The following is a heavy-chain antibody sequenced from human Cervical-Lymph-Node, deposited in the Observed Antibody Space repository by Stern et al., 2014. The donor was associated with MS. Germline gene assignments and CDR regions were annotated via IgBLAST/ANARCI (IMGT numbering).Heavy chain of an antibody. Sequence: QVQLVQSGAEVKRPSASVTLSCKASGFSFTNFAIHWVRQAPGQTLEWMGWINAAKGNTKYSQKFQRGVTIIRDSSARTSYMVRSGLTSEDAAIYYCARDQDYDFWSGWGWFNPWGQGTLVTVSS. CDR1: GFSFTNFA. J-gene: IGHJ5*02. CDR2: INAAKGNT. D-gene: IGHD3-3*01. CDR3: ARDQDYDFWSGWGWFNP. V-gene: IGHV1-3*01.